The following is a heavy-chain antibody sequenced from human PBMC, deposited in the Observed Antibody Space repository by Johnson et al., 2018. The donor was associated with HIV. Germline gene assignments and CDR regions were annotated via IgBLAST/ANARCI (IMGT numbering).Heavy chain of an antibody. CDR1: GFTFSSYG. CDR2: IRYDGSNK. D-gene: IGHD3-10*01. Sequence: QVQLVESGGGVVRPGGSLRLSCVASGFTFSSYGMHWVRQAPGKGLEWVAFIRYDGSNKYYADSVKGRFTISRDNAKNSLYLQMNSLRAEDTALYYCARDRGQRAPLCAFDIWGQGTMVTVSS. V-gene: IGHV3-30*02. CDR3: ARDRGQRAPLCAFDI. J-gene: IGHJ3*02.